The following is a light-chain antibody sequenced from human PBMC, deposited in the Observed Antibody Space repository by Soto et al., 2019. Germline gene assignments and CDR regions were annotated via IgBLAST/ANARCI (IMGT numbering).Light chain of an antibody. J-gene: IGLJ3*02. CDR1: SNDVGNYNY. CDR3: CSYAGRQRV. V-gene: IGLV2-11*01. CDR2: DVT. Sequence: QSALTQTRSVSGSPGQSVTISCTGSSNDVGNYNYVSWYQQHPGKAPKVIIYDVTKRPAGVPDRFSGSKSGNTASLTISGLHSDDEADYYCCSYAGRQRVFGGGTKVTVL.